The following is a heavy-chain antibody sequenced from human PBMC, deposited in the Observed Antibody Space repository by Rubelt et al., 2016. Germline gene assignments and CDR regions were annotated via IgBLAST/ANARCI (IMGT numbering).Heavy chain of an antibody. V-gene: IGHV1-18*04. J-gene: IGHJ5*02. CDR2: ISAYNGNT. Sequence: YGVSWVRQAPGQGLEWMGWISAYNGNTNYAQKLQGRVTMTTDTSTSTAYMELRSLRSEDTAVYYCARSYSYGLNWFDPWGQGTLVTVSS. CDR3: ARSYSYGLNWFDP. CDR1: YG. D-gene: IGHD5-18*01.